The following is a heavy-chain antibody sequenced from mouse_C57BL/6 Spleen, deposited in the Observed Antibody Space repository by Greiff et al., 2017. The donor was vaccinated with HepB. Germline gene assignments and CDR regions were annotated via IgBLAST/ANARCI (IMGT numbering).Heavy chain of an antibody. CDR1: GFTFSSYA. J-gene: IGHJ2*01. D-gene: IGHD3-3*01. Sequence: EVMVVESGGGLVKPGGSLKLSCAASGFTFSSYAMSWVRQTPEKRLEWVATISDGGSYTYYPDNVKGRFTISRDNAKNNLYLQMSHLKSEDTAMYYCARESRDENYFDYWGQGTTLTVSS. CDR3: ARESRDENYFDY. V-gene: IGHV5-4*01. CDR2: ISDGGSYT.